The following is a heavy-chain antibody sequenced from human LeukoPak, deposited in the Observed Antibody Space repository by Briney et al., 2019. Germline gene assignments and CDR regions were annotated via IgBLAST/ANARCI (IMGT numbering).Heavy chain of an antibody. CDR3: ARDSCSSTSCPADYFDY. CDR2: INPNSGGT. CDR1: GYTFTGYY. Sequence: GASVTVSCKASGYTFTGYYMHWVRQAPGQGLEWMGWINPNSGGTNYAQKFQGRVTMTRDTSISTAYMELSRLRSDDTAVYYCARDSCSSTSCPADYFDYWGQGTLVTVSS. D-gene: IGHD2-2*01. J-gene: IGHJ4*02. V-gene: IGHV1-2*02.